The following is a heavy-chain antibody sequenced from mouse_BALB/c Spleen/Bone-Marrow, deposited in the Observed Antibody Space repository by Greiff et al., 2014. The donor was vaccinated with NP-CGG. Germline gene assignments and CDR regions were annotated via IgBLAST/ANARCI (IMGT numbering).Heavy chain of an antibody. V-gene: IGHV1-14*01. CDR1: GYTFTSYV. J-gene: IGHJ4*01. CDR3: ARPYYGNYDAMDC. Sequence: QLVESGPELVKPGASVKMSCEASGYTFTSYVMHWVKQKPGLGLEWIGYINLYNDGTKYNEKFKGKATLTSDKSSSTAYMEVSSLTSEDSAVYYCARPYYGNYDAMDCWGQGTSVTVSS. D-gene: IGHD2-10*01. CDR2: INLYNDGT.